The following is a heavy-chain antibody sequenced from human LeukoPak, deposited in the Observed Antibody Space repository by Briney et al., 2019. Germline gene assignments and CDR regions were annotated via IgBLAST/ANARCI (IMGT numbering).Heavy chain of an antibody. CDR3: ARSELRNTMIVVVNYGMDV. CDR2: IKQDGSEK. V-gene: IGHV3-7*01. Sequence: GRSLRLSCAASGFTFRDHAMHWVRQAPGKGLEWVANIKQDGSEKYYVDSVKDRFTISRDNAKNSLYLQMNSLRAEDTAVYYCARSELRNTMIVVVNYGMDVWGQGTTVTVSS. D-gene: IGHD3-22*01. J-gene: IGHJ6*02. CDR1: GFTFRDHA.